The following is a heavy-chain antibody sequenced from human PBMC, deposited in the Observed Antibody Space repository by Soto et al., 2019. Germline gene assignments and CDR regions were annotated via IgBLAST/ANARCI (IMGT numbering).Heavy chain of an antibody. CDR3: ARESLKIRRLLQLERLGSNTFDY. D-gene: IGHD1-1*01. V-gene: IGHV3-21*01. CDR1: GFTFSSYS. J-gene: IGHJ4*02. CDR2: ISSSSSYI. Sequence: GGSLRLSCAASGFTFSSYSMNWVRQAPGKGLEWVSSISSSSSYIYYADSVKGRFTISRDNAKNSLYLQMNSLRAEDTAVYYCARESLKIRRLLQLERLGSNTFDYWGQGTLVTVSS.